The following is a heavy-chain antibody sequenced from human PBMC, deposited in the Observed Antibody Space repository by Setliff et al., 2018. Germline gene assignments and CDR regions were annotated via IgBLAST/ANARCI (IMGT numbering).Heavy chain of an antibody. J-gene: IGHJ5*02. CDR2: INHSGST. CDR3: ARGIEGYCSSMSCSNESWP. V-gene: IGHV4-34*01. D-gene: IGHD2-2*01. Sequence: SETLSLTCAASGGTFSYYYWTWIRQPPGKGLEWIGEINHSGSTNYNPSLKSRVTISVDTSKNQFSLKLSSVTAADTAVYYCARGIEGYCSSMSCSNESWPWGQGTLVTVSS. CDR1: GGTFSYYY.